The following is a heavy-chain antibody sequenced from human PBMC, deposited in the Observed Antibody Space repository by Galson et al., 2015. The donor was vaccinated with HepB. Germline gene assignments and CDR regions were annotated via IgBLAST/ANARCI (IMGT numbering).Heavy chain of an antibody. CDR3: ARGSIANF. J-gene: IGHJ4*02. CDR2: ISDGGSRT. Sequence: SLRLSCAVSGFTFSNFAMIWVRQAPEEGLEWVSSISDGGSRTDHADSVKGRFTISRDNSKNTLYLQMNSLRVEDTALYYCARGSIANFWGQGTLVTVSS. D-gene: IGHD6-13*01. CDR1: GFTFSNFA. V-gene: IGHV3-23*01.